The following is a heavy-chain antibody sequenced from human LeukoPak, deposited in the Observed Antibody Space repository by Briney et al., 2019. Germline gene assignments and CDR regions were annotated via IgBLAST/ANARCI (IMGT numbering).Heavy chain of an antibody. Sequence: ASVRVSCKASGYTFTGYYMHWVRQAPGQGLEWMGWMNPNSGNTGYAQKFQGRVTMTRNTSISTAYMELSSLRSEDTAVYYCAIGYGSGSYYGFDYWGQGTLVTVSS. V-gene: IGHV1-8*02. J-gene: IGHJ4*02. D-gene: IGHD3-10*01. CDR2: MNPNSGNT. CDR3: AIGYGSGSYYGFDY. CDR1: GYTFTGYY.